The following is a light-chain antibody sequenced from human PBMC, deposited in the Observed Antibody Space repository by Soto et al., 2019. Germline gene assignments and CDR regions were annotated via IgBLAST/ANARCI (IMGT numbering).Light chain of an antibody. CDR1: SSNIGAGSD. Sequence: QSVLTQPPSVSGDPGQRVTISCTGSSSNIGAGSDVHWYQQLPGTAPKLLIYAHNNRPSVVPDRFSGSKSGTSASLAITGLQAEDEADYYCQSYDSSLSGVVFGGGTKLTVL. CDR3: QSYDSSLSGVV. V-gene: IGLV1-40*01. J-gene: IGLJ3*02. CDR2: AHN.